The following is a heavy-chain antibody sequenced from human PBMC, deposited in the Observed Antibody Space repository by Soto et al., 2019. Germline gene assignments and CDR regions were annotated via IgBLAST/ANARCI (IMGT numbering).Heavy chain of an antibody. CDR2: INDSGRT. V-gene: IGHV4-61*01. J-gene: IGHJ4*02. CDR1: GGSVTSDCYY. CDR3: ARARGYSGYDLI. D-gene: IGHD5-12*01. Sequence: SETLSLTCIDSGGSVTSDCYYWNWIRQPPGKGLEWIGYINDSGRTNYNTSLRTRVNILVDKSKNQFSLRLNSVTATDTAVYYCARARGYSGYDLIWRQGTLVPVSS.